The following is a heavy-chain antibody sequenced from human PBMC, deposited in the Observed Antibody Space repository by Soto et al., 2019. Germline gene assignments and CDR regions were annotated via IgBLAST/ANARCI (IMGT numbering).Heavy chain of an antibody. CDR2: IHTSGST. Sequence: QVQLQQWGGGLLKPSETLSLTCGLHRGSFSYFHWSWIRQPPGKGLEWIGEIHTSGSTNYNPSLRARVTMAKDTSAMRFSPTLNAGTAADTAVYYCARGGGNPASTNDFWGQGALVTVSS. CDR3: ARGGGNPASTNDF. CDR1: RGSFSYFH. J-gene: IGHJ4*02. D-gene: IGHD3-16*01. V-gene: IGHV4-34*01.